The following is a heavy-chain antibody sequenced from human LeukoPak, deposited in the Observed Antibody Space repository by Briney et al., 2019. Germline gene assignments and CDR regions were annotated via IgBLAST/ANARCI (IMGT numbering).Heavy chain of an antibody. D-gene: IGHD3-3*01. V-gene: IGHV3-30*02. CDR3: AKDKRALRFLEWLQLDY. CDR2: IRYDGSNK. J-gene: IGHJ4*02. CDR1: GFTFSSYG. Sequence: HTGGSLRLSCAASGFTFSSYGMHWVRQAPGKGLEWVAFIRYDGSNKYYADSVKGRFTISRDNSKNTLYLQMNSLRAEDTAVYYCAKDKRALRFLEWLQLDYWGQGTLVTVSS.